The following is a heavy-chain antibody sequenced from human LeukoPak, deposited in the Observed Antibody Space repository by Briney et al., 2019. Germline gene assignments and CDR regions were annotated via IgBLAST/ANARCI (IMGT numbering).Heavy chain of an antibody. V-gene: IGHV1-46*01. Sequence: ASVKVSCKASGYTFTSYYMYWVRQAPGQGLEWMGIINPNRGSTSYAQKFQGRVTMTRDMSTSTVYMELSSLRSEDTAVYYCAREGGGSWFDPWGQGTLVTVSS. J-gene: IGHJ5*02. D-gene: IGHD1-26*01. CDR3: AREGGGSWFDP. CDR1: GYTFTSYY. CDR2: INPNRGST.